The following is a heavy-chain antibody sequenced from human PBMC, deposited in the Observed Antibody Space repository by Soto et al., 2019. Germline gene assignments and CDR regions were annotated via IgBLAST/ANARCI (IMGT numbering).Heavy chain of an antibody. CDR3: ARDLLWSAQKPIDF. Sequence: ASVKVSCKASGYTFSGYNMHWVRQAPGQGLERMGWINPNSGGTNFARKFQGRVTMTRDTTLGTAYMELTNLTSDDTAVYFCARDLLWSAQKPIDFWGQGTLVTASS. CDR2: INPNSGGT. V-gene: IGHV1-2*02. CDR1: GYTFSGYN. D-gene: IGHD2-21*01. J-gene: IGHJ4*02.